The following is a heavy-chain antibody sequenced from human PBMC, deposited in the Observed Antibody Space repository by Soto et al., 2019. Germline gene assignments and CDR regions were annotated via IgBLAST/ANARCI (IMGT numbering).Heavy chain of an antibody. V-gene: IGHV4-59*08. CDR2: IYYSGST. CDR3: ARRYGPGFDY. D-gene: IGHD4-17*01. Sequence: PSETLSLTCTVSGDSISSYYWSWIRQPPGKGLEWIGYIYYSGSTNYNPSLKSRVTISVDTSKNQFSLTLSSVTAADTAVYYCARRYGPGFDYWGQGTLVTVSS. CDR1: GDSISSYY. J-gene: IGHJ4*02.